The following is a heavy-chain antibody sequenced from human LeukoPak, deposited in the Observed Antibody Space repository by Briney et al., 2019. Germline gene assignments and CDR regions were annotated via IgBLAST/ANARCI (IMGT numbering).Heavy chain of an antibody. Sequence: GASVKVSCRASGYTFTNYDINWVRQATGQGLEWMGWMNPNSANTGYAQKFQGRVTMTRNTSISTAYMELSSLRSEDTAVYYCARVNCSSTSCRSKFLDYLGQGTLVTVSS. CDR2: MNPNSANT. V-gene: IGHV1-8*01. D-gene: IGHD2-2*01. CDR3: ARVNCSSTSCRSKFLDY. J-gene: IGHJ4*02. CDR1: GYTFTNYD.